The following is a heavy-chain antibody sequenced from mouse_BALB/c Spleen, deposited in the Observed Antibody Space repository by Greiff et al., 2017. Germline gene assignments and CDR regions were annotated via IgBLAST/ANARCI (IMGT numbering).Heavy chain of an antibody. CDR1: GFSLTSYG. J-gene: IGHJ4*01. D-gene: IGHD1-1*01. Sequence: QVQLKESGPDLVAPSQSLSITCTVSGFSLTSYGVHWVRQPPGKGLEWLVVIWSDGSTTYNSALKSRLSISKDNSKSQVFLRMNSLQTDDTAMYYCARHTPYYYASEGYAMDYGGQGTSVTVSS. V-gene: IGHV2-6-2*01. CDR2: IWSDGST. CDR3: ARHTPYYYASEGYAMDY.